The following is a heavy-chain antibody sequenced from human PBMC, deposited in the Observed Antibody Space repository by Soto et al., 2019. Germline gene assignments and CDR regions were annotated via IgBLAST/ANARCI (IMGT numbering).Heavy chain of an antibody. CDR1: GDSVGNGPYY. V-gene: IGHV4-61*01. Sequence: QVWLQESGPGLVKPSETLSLSCLVSGDSVGNGPYYWSWIRQSPGEGLEWIAYIYYSGSTNVNPSLESRVNISIDMSKNQFFLELRSVIAADAAVYFCARVGSSCHSGGCYYYYGLGVWGQGTTVAISS. CDR3: ARVGSSCHSGGCYYYYGLGV. CDR2: IYYSGST. J-gene: IGHJ6*02. D-gene: IGHD1-26*01.